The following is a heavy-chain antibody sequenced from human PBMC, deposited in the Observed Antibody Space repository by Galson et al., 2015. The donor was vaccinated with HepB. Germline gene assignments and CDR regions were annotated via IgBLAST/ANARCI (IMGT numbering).Heavy chain of an antibody. CDR2: INTNTGSP. CDR3: ARVDRRFPRATFSYFYYYGLDV. D-gene: IGHD2-15*01. CDR1: GYPFTNYA. V-gene: IGHV7-4-1*02. J-gene: IGHJ6*02. Sequence: SVKVSCKASGYPFTNYAIHWVRQAPGQGLEWMGWINTNTGSPTHGQAFTRRFVFSLDTSASTTYLQINSLRAEDAALYFCARVDRRFPRATFSYFYYYGLDVWGQGTTVTVSS.